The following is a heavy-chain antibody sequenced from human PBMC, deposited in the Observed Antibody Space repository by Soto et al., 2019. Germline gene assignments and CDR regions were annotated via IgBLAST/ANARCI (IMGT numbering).Heavy chain of an antibody. CDR1: GFTFSSYA. J-gene: IGHJ6*03. Sequence: VQLLESGGGLVQPGGSLRLSCTASGFTFSSYAMSWVRQAPGKGLEWVSSISISGGSTYYADSVKGRFTISRDNSKNTLYLQMNNLRAEDTAVYYCAKRGGTTPGAGYYYMDVWGKGTTVTVSS. D-gene: IGHD1-26*01. CDR2: ISISGGST. V-gene: IGHV3-23*01. CDR3: AKRGGTTPGAGYYYMDV.